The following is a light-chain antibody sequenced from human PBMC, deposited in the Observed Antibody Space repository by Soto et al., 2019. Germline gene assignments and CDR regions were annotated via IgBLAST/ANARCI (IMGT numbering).Light chain of an antibody. J-gene: IGKJ1*01. CDR1: QSVSSSY. Sequence: ETVLTQSPGTLSLSPGERATLSCRASQSVSSSYLAWYQQKPGQAPRLLIYAASARATGIPDRFSGSGSGTDFTLTISRLEPEDFAVYYCQQYRTFGPGTKVQI. CDR3: QQYRT. V-gene: IGKV3-20*01. CDR2: AAS.